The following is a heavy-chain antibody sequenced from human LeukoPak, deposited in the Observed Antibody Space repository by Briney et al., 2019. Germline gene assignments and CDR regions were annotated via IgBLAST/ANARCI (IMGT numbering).Heavy chain of an antibody. J-gene: IGHJ4*02. CDR3: ARGKADYVWGSWQTYYFDY. D-gene: IGHD3-16*01. CDR1: GGSFSGYY. V-gene: IGHV4-34*01. Sequence: SETLSLTCAVYGGSFSGYYWSWIRQPPGKGLEWIGEINHSGSTNYNPSLKSRVTISVDTSKNQFSLKLSSVTAADTAVYYCARGKADYVWGSWQTYYFDYWGQGTLVTVSS. CDR2: INHSGST.